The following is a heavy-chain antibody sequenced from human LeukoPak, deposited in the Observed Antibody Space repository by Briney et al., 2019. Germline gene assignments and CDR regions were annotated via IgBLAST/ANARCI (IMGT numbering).Heavy chain of an antibody. J-gene: IGHJ5*02. CDR1: GFSFSTYA. D-gene: IGHD3-10*01. Sequence: GGSLRLSCAASGFSFSTYAMSWIRQAPGKGLEWVSAISSGGGNTDYADSVKGRFTISRDNSKNTVFLQMNSLRAEDTGVYYCANRISGSSSWGQGTLVTVSS. CDR3: ANRISGSSS. V-gene: IGHV3-23*01. CDR2: ISSGGGNT.